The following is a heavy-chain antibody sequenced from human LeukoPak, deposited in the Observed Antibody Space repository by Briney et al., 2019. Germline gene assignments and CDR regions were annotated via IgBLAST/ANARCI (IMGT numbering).Heavy chain of an antibody. D-gene: IGHD6-13*01. CDR3: ARGTIAAAGYYYFDY. V-gene: IGHV3-7*04. CDR1: GFTFSSYW. Sequence: GGSLRLSCAASGFTFSSYWMSWVRQAPGKGLEWVANIKQDGSEKYYVDSVKGRFTISRDNAKNPLYLQMNSLRAEDTAVYYCARGTIAAAGYYYFDYWGQGTQVTVSS. CDR2: IKQDGSEK. J-gene: IGHJ4*02.